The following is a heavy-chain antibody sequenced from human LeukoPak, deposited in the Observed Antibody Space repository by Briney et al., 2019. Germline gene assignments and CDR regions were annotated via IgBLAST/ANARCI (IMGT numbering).Heavy chain of an antibody. CDR1: GYTLTELS. Sequence: VKVSCKVSGYTLTELSMHWVRQAPGKGLEWMGGFDPEDGETIYAQKFQGWVTMTRDTSISTAYMELSRLRSDDTAVYYCARGWQANDAFDIWGQGTMVTVSS. V-gene: IGHV1-24*01. D-gene: IGHD2-15*01. CDR2: FDPEDGET. J-gene: IGHJ3*02. CDR3: ARGWQANDAFDI.